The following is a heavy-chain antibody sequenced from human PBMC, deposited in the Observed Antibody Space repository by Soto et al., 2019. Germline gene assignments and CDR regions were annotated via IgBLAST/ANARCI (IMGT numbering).Heavy chain of an antibody. Sequence: SSETLSLTCTVSGGSISSSSYYWGWIRQPPGKGLEWIGIIYYSGSTYYNPSLKSRVTISVDTSKNQFSLKLSSVTAADTAVYYCARAWYSSSWYFDYWGQGTLVTVSS. D-gene: IGHD6-13*01. CDR2: IYYSGST. CDR1: GGSISSSSYY. J-gene: IGHJ4*02. V-gene: IGHV4-39*01. CDR3: ARAWYSSSWYFDY.